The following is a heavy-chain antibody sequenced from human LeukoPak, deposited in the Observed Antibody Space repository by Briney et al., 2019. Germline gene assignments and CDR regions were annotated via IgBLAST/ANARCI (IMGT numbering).Heavy chain of an antibody. V-gene: IGHV1-2*02. CDR1: GYTFTGYY. CDR3: ARGPPTTLWFGEFQYNWFDP. CDR2: INPNSGGT. D-gene: IGHD3-10*01. Sequence: GASVKVSCKASGYTFTGYYMHWVRQAPGQGLEWMGWINPNSGGTNYAQKFQGRVTMTRDTSISTAYMELSRLRSDDTAVYYCARGPPTTLWFGEFQYNWFDPWGQGTLVTVSS. J-gene: IGHJ5*02.